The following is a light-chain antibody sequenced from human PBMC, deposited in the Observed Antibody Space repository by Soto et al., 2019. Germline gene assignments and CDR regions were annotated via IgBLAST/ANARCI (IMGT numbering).Light chain of an antibody. V-gene: IGKV1-6*01. J-gene: IGKJ1*01. CDR1: QGIRSD. CDR3: LQDYDYPRT. Sequence: AIRMTQSPSSLSASVGDRVTITCRASQGIRSDLGWYQQRPGEAPKLLIYGVSGFLSGVPSRFSGSGSGTDFTPTISSLQPEDFATYYCLQDYDYPRTFGQGTKVEI. CDR2: GVS.